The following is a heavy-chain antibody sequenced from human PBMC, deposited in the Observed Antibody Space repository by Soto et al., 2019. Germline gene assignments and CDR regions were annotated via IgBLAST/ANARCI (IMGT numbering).Heavy chain of an antibody. Sequence: SETLSLTCTVSGGFISSYYWSWIRQPPGKGLEWIGYIYYSGSTNYNPSLKSRVTIPIDTSKNQFSLKVGSLTTADTAVYYCARGAGLYWGQGTLVTVSS. D-gene: IGHD6-19*01. CDR1: GGFISSYY. CDR2: IYYSGST. CDR3: ARGAGLY. J-gene: IGHJ4*02. V-gene: IGHV4-59*01.